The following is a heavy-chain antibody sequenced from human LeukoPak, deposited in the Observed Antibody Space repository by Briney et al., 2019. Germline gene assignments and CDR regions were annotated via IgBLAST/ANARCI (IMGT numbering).Heavy chain of an antibody. J-gene: IGHJ4*02. CDR3: ARGAHYHDSSEGYDY. CDR2: INPNSGGT. V-gene: IGHV1-2*02. CDR1: GYTFTGYY. Sequence: ASGKVSCKASGYTFTGYYMHWVRQAPGQGLDWMGWINPNSGGTNYAQKFQGRVTMTRDTSISTAYMELSRLRSDDTAVYYCARGAHYHDSSEGYDYWGQGTLVTVSS. D-gene: IGHD3-22*01.